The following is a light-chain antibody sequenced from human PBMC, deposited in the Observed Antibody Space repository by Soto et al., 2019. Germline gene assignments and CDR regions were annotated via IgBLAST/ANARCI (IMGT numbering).Light chain of an antibody. Sequence: IVMTQSPSTLSVSPGERATLSCRASQSVNSHLAWYQQKPGQAPRLLIYGAYYRATGIPARFSGSGSGTDFTLTISSLQSEDFEVYYCQQYDNGPPFTFGPGTKV. CDR2: GAY. J-gene: IGKJ3*01. V-gene: IGKV3-15*01. CDR1: QSVNSH. CDR3: QQYDNGPPFT.